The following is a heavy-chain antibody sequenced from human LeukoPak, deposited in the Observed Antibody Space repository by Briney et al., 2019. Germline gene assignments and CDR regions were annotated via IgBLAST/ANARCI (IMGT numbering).Heavy chain of an antibody. CDR1: GGSISSSSYY. CDR2: IYYDRST. V-gene: IGHV4-39*07. CDR3: AREAGFSGWSSY. J-gene: IGHJ4*02. Sequence: PSETLSLTCTVSGGSISSSSYYWGWIRQPPGKGLEWIGNIYYDRSTYYNPSLKSRVTISVDTSKNQFSLKLSSVTAADTAVYYCAREAGFSGWSSYWGQGTLVTVSS. D-gene: IGHD6-19*01.